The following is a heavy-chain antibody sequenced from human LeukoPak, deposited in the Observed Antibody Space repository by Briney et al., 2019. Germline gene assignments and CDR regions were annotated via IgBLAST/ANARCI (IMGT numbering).Heavy chain of an antibody. CDR2: INPSGGST. CDR1: GYTFTSYC. D-gene: IGHD2-21*02. CDR3: ARAGVVVVTATSFDY. J-gene: IGHJ4*02. Sequence: ASVKVSCKASGYTFTSYCMHWVRQAPGQGLEWMGIINPSGGSTSYAQKFQGRVTMTRDTSTSTVYMELSSLRSEDTAVYYCARAGVVVVTATSFDYWGQGTLVTVSS. V-gene: IGHV1-46*01.